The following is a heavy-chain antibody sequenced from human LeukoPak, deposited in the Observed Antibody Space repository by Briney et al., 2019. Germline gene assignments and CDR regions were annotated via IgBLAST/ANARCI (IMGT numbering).Heavy chain of an antibody. CDR2: ISSSSSTI. J-gene: IGHJ6*02. V-gene: IGHV3-48*01. Sequence: GGSPRLSCAASGFTFSSYSMNWVRQAPGKGLEWVSYISSSSSTIYYADSVKGRFTISRDNAKNSLYLQMNSLRAEDTAVYYCARDRDFPPGMDVWGQGTTVTVSS. D-gene: IGHD3-10*01. CDR3: ARDRDFPPGMDV. CDR1: GFTFSSYS.